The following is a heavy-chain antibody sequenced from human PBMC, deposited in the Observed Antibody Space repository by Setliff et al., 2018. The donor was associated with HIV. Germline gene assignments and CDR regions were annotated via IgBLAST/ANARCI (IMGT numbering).Heavy chain of an antibody. D-gene: IGHD3-16*01. CDR3: ARSKKRGDYYYYYYYMDV. CDR1: GGSLSTSSYL. Sequence: KPSETLSLTCTVSGGSLSTSSYLWGWIRQPPGKGPAWIASISYTGTSYYNPSLQSRVTVSVDTSKNQFSLKLSSVTAADTAVYYCARSKKRGDYYYYYYYMDVWGKGTTVTVSS. J-gene: IGHJ6*03. CDR2: ISYTGTS. V-gene: IGHV4-39*07.